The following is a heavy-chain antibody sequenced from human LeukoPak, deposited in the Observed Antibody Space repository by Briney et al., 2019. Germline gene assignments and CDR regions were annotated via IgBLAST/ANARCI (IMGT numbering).Heavy chain of an antibody. Sequence: GGSLRLSCAASGFDLKNHGMHWVRQAPGKALEWVAAISFDGGNINYADSVKGRFTISRDNSKNTLNLQMNSLRPDDTALYYCAKDCGPTGTHWYFDLWGRGTLITVSS. D-gene: IGHD1-14*01. CDR3: AKDCGPTGTHWYFDL. V-gene: IGHV3-30*18. J-gene: IGHJ2*01. CDR1: GFDLKNHG. CDR2: ISFDGGNI.